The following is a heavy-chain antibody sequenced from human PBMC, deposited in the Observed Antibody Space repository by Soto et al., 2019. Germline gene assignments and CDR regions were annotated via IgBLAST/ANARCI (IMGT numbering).Heavy chain of an antibody. CDR2: ILYDGSDK. Sequence: LRLSGAASGFTFSSDGMHWVRQAPGKGLEWVTGILYDGSDKYYADSVKGRFTISRENSKNTLYLQMNSLRTEDSAAYYCAKAGGGFRDFVTLWGQGTPVTVYS. J-gene: IGHJ1*01. CDR3: AKAGGGFRDFVTL. CDR1: GFTFSSDG. V-gene: IGHV3-30*18. D-gene: IGHD2-21*01.